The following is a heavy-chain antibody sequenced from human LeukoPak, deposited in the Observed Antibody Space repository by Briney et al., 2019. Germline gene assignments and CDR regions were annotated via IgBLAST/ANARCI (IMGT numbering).Heavy chain of an antibody. CDR2: ISYDGSNK. CDR3: VRDSDWSCSGSTCYSFFDY. J-gene: IGHJ4*02. Sequence: GGSLRLSCAASGFTFSSYAMHWVRQAPGKGLEWVAVISYDGSNKYYADSVKGRFTISRDNSKNTLYLQMNSLRAEDTAVYYCVRDSDWSCSGSTCYSFFDYWGQGTLVTVSP. D-gene: IGHD2-15*01. CDR1: GFTFSSYA. V-gene: IGHV3-30*04.